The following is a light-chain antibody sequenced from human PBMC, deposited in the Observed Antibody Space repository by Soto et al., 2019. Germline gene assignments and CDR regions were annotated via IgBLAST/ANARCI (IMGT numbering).Light chain of an antibody. CDR2: EVS. J-gene: IGLJ3*02. Sequence: QAVLTQPASVSGSPGQSIAISCTGTSNDVGGYNYVSWYQQHPGKAPKLMIYEVSNRPSGVSNRFSGAKSGNTASLTISGLQAEDDADYYCSSYTSDSTLVFGGGTKVTVL. V-gene: IGLV2-14*01. CDR3: SSYTSDSTLV. CDR1: SNDVGGYNY.